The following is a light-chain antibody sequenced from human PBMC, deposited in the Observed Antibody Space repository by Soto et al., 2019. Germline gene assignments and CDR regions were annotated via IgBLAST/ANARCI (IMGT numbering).Light chain of an antibody. J-gene: IGLJ2*01. V-gene: IGLV4-69*01. CDR2: LNSDGSH. CDR3: QTWVTGIHI. CDR1: SGHSNYA. Sequence: QPVLTQSPSASASLGASVKLTRTLSSGHSNYAIAWHQQQPEKGPRFLMKLNSDGSHSKGDGIPDRFSGSSSGAERYLTISTLQSEDEADYYCQTWVTGIHIFGGGTKVTVL.